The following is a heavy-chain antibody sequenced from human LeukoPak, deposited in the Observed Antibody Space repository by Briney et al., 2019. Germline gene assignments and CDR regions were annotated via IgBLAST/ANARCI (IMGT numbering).Heavy chain of an antibody. CDR3: ARHLLDTSTSFDS. V-gene: IGHV4-59*08. J-gene: IGHJ4*02. D-gene: IGHD2-2*01. Sequence: SETLSLTCTISGGSISNYYWSWIRQPPRRGLEWIGYIFYSGSTNYNPSLTSRVTISVDTSKNQFSLNLNSVTAADTAVYYCARHLLDTSTSFDSWGQGTLVTVSS. CDR1: GGSISNYY. CDR2: IFYSGST.